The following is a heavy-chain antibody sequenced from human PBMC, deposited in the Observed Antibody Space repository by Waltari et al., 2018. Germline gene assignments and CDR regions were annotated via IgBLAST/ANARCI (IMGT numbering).Heavy chain of an antibody. V-gene: IGHV3-23*01. CDR2: ISGVVDRT. J-gene: IGHJ4*02. D-gene: IGHD6-19*01. Sequence: EVQLLESGGGLVKPGGSLRVSCAASGFTFSSYAMSWVRQALGKELGWVLGISGVVDRTYYANSLKGRFTISRDNSKNTVNLQMNSLRADDTAVYYCSKVASFHSSGWQYWGQGTLVTVSS. CDR3: SKVASFHSSGWQY. CDR1: GFTFSSYA.